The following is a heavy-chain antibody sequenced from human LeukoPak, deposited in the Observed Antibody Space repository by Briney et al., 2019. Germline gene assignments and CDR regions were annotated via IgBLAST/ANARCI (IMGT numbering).Heavy chain of an antibody. V-gene: IGHV4-4*09. Sequence: TSETLSLTCSVSGGSITDHFWGWIRHPPGMGLEWIGHIYGSPTYNPSLKSRVTISVDTSENQFSLKLTSVTAADTAVYYCARRFRTSASAILHHDAYDISGQGTEVIVYS. CDR2: IYGSP. D-gene: IGHD2/OR15-2a*01. CDR3: ARRFRTSASAILHHDAYDI. CDR1: GGSITDHF. J-gene: IGHJ3*02.